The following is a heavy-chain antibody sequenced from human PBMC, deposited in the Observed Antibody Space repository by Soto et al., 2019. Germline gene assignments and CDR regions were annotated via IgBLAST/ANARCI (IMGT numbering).Heavy chain of an antibody. V-gene: IGHV3-23*01. D-gene: IGHD5-12*01. CDR3: AKVYSGYDSEHDY. CDR1: GFTFSSYA. CDR2: ISGSGGST. J-gene: IGHJ4*02. Sequence: GGSXRLSCAASGFTFSSYAMSWVRQAPGKGLEWVSAISGSGGSTYYADSVKGRFTISRDNSKNTLYLQMNSLRAEDTAVYYCAKVYSGYDSEHDYWGQGTLVTVSS.